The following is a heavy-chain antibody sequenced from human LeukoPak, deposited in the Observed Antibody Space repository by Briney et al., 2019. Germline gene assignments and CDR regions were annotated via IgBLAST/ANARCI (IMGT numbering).Heavy chain of an antibody. Sequence: GASVKFSCKASGYTFTSYYMHWVRQAPGQGLEWIGIINPSGGSTSYAQKFQGRVTMTRDTSTSTVYMELSSLRSEDTAVYYCAREVVSPHHVAAVAGTAVGPYFDYWGQGTLVTVSS. V-gene: IGHV1-46*01. CDR3: AREVVSPHHVAAVAGTAVGPYFDY. D-gene: IGHD6-19*01. J-gene: IGHJ4*02. CDR2: INPSGGST. CDR1: GYTFTSYY.